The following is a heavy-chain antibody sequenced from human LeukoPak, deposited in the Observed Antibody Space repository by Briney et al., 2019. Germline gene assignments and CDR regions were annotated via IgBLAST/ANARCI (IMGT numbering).Heavy chain of an antibody. Sequence: ASVKVSCKASGYTFTGYYVHWVRQAPGQGLEWMGWINPNSGGTNYAQKFQGRVTITADKSTSTAYMELSSLRSEDTAVYYCARTWYSYYDFWSGSRPRPSYQVGYFQHWGQGTLVTVSS. CDR1: GYTFTGYY. D-gene: IGHD3-3*01. J-gene: IGHJ1*01. CDR2: INPNSGGT. CDR3: ARTWYSYYDFWSGSRPRPSYQVGYFQH. V-gene: IGHV1-2*02.